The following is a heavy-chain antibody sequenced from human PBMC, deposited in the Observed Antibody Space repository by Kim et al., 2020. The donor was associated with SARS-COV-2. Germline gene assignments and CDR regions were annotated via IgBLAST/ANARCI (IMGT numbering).Heavy chain of an antibody. CDR2: IYPGDSDT. D-gene: IGHD5-18*01. J-gene: IGHJ4*02. CDR1: GYSFTSYW. CDR3: ARVNAMVTGSPRGLDY. V-gene: IGHV5-51*01. Sequence: GESLKISCKGSGYSFTSYWIGWVRQMPGKGLEWMGIIYPGDSDTRYSPSFQGQVTISADKSISTAYLQWSSLKASDTAMYYCARVNAMVTGSPRGLDYWGQGTLVTVSS.